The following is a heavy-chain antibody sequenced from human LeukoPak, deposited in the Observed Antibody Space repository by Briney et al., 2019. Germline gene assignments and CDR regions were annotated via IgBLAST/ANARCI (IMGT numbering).Heavy chain of an antibody. Sequence: GGSLRLSCAASRFTFSSYSMNWVRQAPGKGLEWVAFIRYDGSNRYYVDSVKGRFTISRDNSKNTLFLQMTSLRAEDTALYYCAKDREKPSQFDYWGQGTPVIVAS. V-gene: IGHV3-30*02. CDR2: IRYDGSNR. CDR1: RFTFSSYS. D-gene: IGHD1-26*01. J-gene: IGHJ4*02. CDR3: AKDREKPSQFDY.